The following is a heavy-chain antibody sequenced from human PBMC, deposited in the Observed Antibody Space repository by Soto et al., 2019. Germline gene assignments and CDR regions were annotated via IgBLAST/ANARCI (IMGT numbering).Heavy chain of an antibody. CDR2: IYYSGST. CDR1: GGSISSXTYY. D-gene: IGHD6-6*01. V-gene: IGHV4-39*01. CDR3: ARHRARNWFDP. J-gene: IGHJ5*02. Sequence: PXLXCIVSGGSISSXTYYWVWIRQPPGKGLEWIGSIYYSGSTYYNPSLKSRVTISVEKSKNQFSLKLSSVTAADTAVFYCARHRARNWFDPWGQGTLGTVSS.